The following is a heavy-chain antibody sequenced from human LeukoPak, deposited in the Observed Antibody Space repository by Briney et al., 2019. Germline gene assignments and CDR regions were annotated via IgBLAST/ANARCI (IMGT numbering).Heavy chain of an antibody. J-gene: IGHJ4*02. CDR3: ARGAYDRSGYYNYYFDY. CDR2: ISYSGST. CDR1: SGSVNSYY. V-gene: IGHV4-59*02. D-gene: IGHD3-22*01. Sequence: SETLPLTCTVSSGSVNSYYWSWIRQPPGKGLECIGYISYSGSTNYNPTLKSRVTISLDTSKNQFSLMLSSVTAADTAVYYCARGAYDRSGYYNYYFDYWGQGTLVTVSS.